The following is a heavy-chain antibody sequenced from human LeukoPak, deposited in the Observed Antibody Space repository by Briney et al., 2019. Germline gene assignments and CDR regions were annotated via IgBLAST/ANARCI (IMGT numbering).Heavy chain of an antibody. CDR3: VKGGQNYDFWRFDY. Sequence: GGSLRLSCGASGFRFSSYAMSWVRQAPGKGLEWVSSISGSGGSTYYTDSVRGRFAISRDNSKSTLYLQMNSLGTDDTALYYCVKGGQNYDFWRFDYWGQGTLVTASS. CDR2: ISGSGGST. J-gene: IGHJ4*02. V-gene: IGHV3-23*01. CDR1: GFRFSSYA. D-gene: IGHD3-3*01.